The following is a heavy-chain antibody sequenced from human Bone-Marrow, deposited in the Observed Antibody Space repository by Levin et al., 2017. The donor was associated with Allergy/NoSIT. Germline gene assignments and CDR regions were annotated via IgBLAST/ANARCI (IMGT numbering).Heavy chain of an antibody. J-gene: IGHJ3*02. CDR1: GFIFSSYW. V-gene: IGHV3-7*03. D-gene: IGHD3-3*01. CDR2: IKQHGSET. CDR3: ARDFNGGDFWSGYWSI. Sequence: AASVKVSCAASGFIFSSYWMSWVRQAPGKGLEWVANIKQHGSETYYVDSVKGRFTISRDDAKTSLYLQMNSLRAEDTAVYYCARDFNGGDFWSGYWSIWGQGTMVTVSS.